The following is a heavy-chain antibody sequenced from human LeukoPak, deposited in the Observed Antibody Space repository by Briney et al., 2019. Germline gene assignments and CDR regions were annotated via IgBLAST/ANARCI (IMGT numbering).Heavy chain of an antibody. CDR2: ISGSGGST. Sequence: GRSLRLSCAASGFTFSNYGIHWVRQAPGKGLEWVSAISGSGGSTYYADSVKGRFTISRDNSKNTLYLQMNSLRAEDTAVYYCAKGARGRWELLLGAFDIWGQGTMVTVSS. J-gene: IGHJ3*02. CDR1: GFTFSNYG. CDR3: AKGARGRWELLLGAFDI. D-gene: IGHD1-26*01. V-gene: IGHV3-23*01.